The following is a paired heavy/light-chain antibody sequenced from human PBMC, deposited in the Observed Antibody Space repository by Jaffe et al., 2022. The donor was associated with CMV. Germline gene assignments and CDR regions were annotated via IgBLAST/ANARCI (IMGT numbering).Heavy chain of an antibody. CDR1: GGSFSGYY. D-gene: IGHD3-16*02. Sequence: QVQLQQWGAGLLKPSETLSLTCAVYGGSFSGYYWSWIRQPPGKGLEWIGEINHSGSTNYNPSLKSRVTISVDTSKNQFSLKLSSVTAADTAVYYCARGFAIYDYVWGSYRSKAVPHDYWGQGTLVTVSS. CDR3: ARGFAIYDYVWGSYRSKAVPHDY. CDR2: INHSGST. V-gene: IGHV4-34*01. J-gene: IGHJ4*02.
Light chain of an antibody. J-gene: IGKJ1*01. V-gene: IGKV4-1*01. CDR1: QSVLYSSNNKNY. Sequence: DIVMTQSPDSLAVSLGERATINCKSSQSVLYSSNNKNYLAWYQQKPGQPPKLLIYWASTRESGVPDRFSGSGSGTDFTLTISSLQAEDVAVYYCQQYYSTQRTFGQGTKVEIK. CDR3: QQYYSTQRT. CDR2: WAS.